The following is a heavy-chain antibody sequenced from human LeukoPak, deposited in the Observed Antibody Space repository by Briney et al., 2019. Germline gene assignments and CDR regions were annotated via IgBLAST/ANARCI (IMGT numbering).Heavy chain of an antibody. D-gene: IGHD5-18*01. CDR1: GASISSHS. CDR3: ANGQSGYRYGYKYYYYIDV. Sequence: PSETLSPTCTVSGASISSHSWSWVRQPPGKGLEWIGYISDSGSAKYNPSLKSRVNISLDTSKNQFSLNLSSVTAADTAVYFCANGQSGYRYGYKYYYYIDVWGKGTTVIVSS. J-gene: IGHJ6*03. V-gene: IGHV4-59*11. CDR2: ISDSGSA.